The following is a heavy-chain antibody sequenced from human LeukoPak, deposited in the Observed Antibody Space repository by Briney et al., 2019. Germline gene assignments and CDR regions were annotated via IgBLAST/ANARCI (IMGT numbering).Heavy chain of an antibody. Sequence: GGSLRLSCAASGFTFSSYWMSCVRQAPGKGLEWVANIEQDGSEKYYVDSVKGRFTISRDNAKNSLYLQMNSLRAEDTAVYYCAREYFDWLLGSNWFDPWGQGTLVTVSS. CDR1: GFTFSSYW. CDR2: IEQDGSEK. CDR3: AREYFDWLLGSNWFDP. D-gene: IGHD3-9*01. J-gene: IGHJ5*02. V-gene: IGHV3-7*01.